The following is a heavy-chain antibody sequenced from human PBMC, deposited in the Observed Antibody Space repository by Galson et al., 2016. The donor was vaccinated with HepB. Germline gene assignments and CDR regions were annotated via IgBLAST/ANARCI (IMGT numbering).Heavy chain of an antibody. V-gene: IGHV3-7*01. CDR2: IKQDATEK. CDR1: GLTFSDSW. J-gene: IGHJ4*02. Sequence: SLRLSCAASGLTFSDSWMDWVRQAPGKGLEWVAKIKQDATEKYYVDSVKGRITISRDNAKNSLHLQMNSLRSEDTAVYYCARHNAFYGASDYWGQGTLVTVSS. D-gene: IGHD4-17*01. CDR3: ARHNAFYGASDY.